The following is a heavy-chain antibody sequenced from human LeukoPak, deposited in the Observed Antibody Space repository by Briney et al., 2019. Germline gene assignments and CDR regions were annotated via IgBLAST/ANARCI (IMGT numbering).Heavy chain of an antibody. D-gene: IGHD6-19*01. CDR2: IRSKANSYAT. J-gene: IGHJ3*02. Sequence: GGSLRFSCAASGFTFSTCGMSWVRQAPGKGLEWVGRIRSKANSYATAYAASVKGRFTISRDDSKNTAYLQMNSLKTEDTAVYYCTRYLQQWLVHPGAFDIWGQGTMVTVSS. CDR1: GFTFSTCG. V-gene: IGHV3-73*01. CDR3: TRYLQQWLVHPGAFDI.